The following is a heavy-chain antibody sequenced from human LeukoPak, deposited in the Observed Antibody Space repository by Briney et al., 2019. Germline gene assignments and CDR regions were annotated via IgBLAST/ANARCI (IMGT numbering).Heavy chain of an antibody. CDR3: ARALGYCSGGSCYGHDAFDI. CDR1: AGSISSGDYY. CDR2: IYYSGST. J-gene: IGHJ3*02. V-gene: IGHV4-30-4*01. Sequence: PSQTLSLTCTVSAGSISSGDYYWSWIRQPPGKGLEWIGYIYYSGSTYYNPSLKSRVTISVDTSKNQFSLKLSSVTAADTAVYYCARALGYCSGGSCYGHDAFDIWGQGTMVTVSS. D-gene: IGHD2-15*01.